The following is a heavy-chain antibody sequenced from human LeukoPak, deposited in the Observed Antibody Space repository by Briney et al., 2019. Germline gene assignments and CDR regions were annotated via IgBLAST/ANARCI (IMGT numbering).Heavy chain of an antibody. J-gene: IGHJ4*02. V-gene: IGHV3-23*01. D-gene: IGHD5-12*01. CDR2: ISGSGGST. CDR1: GFTFSSYA. Sequence: GGSLRLSCAASGFTFSSYAMSWVRQAPGKGLEWVPAISGSGGSTYYADSVKGRFTISRDNSKNTLYLQMNSLRAEDTAVYYCAKDPRAPGIRLYYFDYWGQGTLVTVSS. CDR3: AKDPRAPGIRLYYFDY.